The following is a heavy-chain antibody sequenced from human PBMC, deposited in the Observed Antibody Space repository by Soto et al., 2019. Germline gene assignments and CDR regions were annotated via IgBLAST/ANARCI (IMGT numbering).Heavy chain of an antibody. D-gene: IGHD5-12*01. CDR2: VIPVLDIA. J-gene: IGHJ6*02. V-gene: IGHV1-69*04. CDR1: GGTFSSYT. Sequence: SVKVSFKASGGTFSSYTISWVRQAPGQGLEWVGRVIPVLDIANYAQKFQGRVTITADKFTNTAYMELSSLRSEDTSVYYCARDRGRDGYTSGGMDVWGQGTPVTVSS. CDR3: ARDRGRDGYTSGGMDV.